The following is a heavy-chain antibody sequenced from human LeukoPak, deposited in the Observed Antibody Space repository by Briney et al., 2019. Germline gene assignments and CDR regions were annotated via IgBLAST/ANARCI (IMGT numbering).Heavy chain of an antibody. V-gene: IGHV1-2*02. CDR3: AREVGYCSSTSCYALGWFDP. Sequence: ASVKVSCKASGYTFTGYYMHWVRQAPGQGLEWMGWINPNSGGTNYAQKFQGRVTMTRGTSISTAYMELSRLRSDDTAVYYCAREVGYCSSTSCYALGWFDPWGQGTLVTVSS. CDR2: INPNSGGT. J-gene: IGHJ5*02. CDR1: GYTFTGYY. D-gene: IGHD2-2*01.